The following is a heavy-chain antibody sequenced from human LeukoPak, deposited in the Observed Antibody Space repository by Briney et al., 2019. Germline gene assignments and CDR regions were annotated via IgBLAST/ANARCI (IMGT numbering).Heavy chain of an antibody. CDR3: AKGVQNSWFGDFFNGMDV. D-gene: IGHD3-10*01. Sequence: GGSLRLSCAASGFTFGNYAMNWVRQGPGKGLEWVSVTSASGDSTYYADSVKGRFTISRDNSKNTLYLQINSLRDEDTAIYYCAKGVQNSWFGDFFNGMDVWGQGTTVTVSS. J-gene: IGHJ6*02. CDR1: GFTFGNYA. V-gene: IGHV3-23*01. CDR2: TSASGDST.